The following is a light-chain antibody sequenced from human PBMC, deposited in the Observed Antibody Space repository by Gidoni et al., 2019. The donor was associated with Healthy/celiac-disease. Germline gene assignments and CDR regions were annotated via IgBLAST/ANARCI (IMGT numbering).Light chain of an antibody. CDR1: SSDVGCYHY. V-gene: IGLV2-11*01. J-gene: IGLJ2*01. CDR2: DVS. CDR3: GSDAGSFVV. Sequence: QSALTHPRSVSVSPVQSVTISCTGTSSDVGCYHYVSGYQQHPGKAPKLMIYDVSKRPSGVTDRCSGSKSGNTAALNISGLKAEDEADYDGGSDAGSFVVFGGGTKLTVL.